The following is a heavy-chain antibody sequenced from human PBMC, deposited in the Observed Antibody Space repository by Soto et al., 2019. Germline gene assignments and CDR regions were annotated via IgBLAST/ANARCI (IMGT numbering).Heavy chain of an antibody. V-gene: IGHV6-1*01. CDR1: VDSVSSDSAA. CDR2: TYYRSKLYN. D-gene: IGHD6-13*01. Sequence: QTLSLTCAISVDSVSSDSAAWNLISQSPSRGLEWLGRTYYRSKLYNDYAVSVKSRITINPDTSKNQFSLQLNSVTPEDTAVYYCAREQQLVDYHPYGIHVWGHGTTVT. CDR3: AREQQLVDYHPYGIHV. J-gene: IGHJ6*02.